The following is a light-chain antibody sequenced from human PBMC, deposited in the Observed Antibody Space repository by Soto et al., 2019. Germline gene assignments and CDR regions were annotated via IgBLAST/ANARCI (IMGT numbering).Light chain of an antibody. Sequence: QSVLTQPPSVSGAPGQRVTLSCTGNSSNLGAGYDVHWYQQLPGAAPKLVIFGNRNRPSGVPERFSGSRSGNTASLTISGLKTEDEADYYCNSYINTTIPVFGGGTQLTVL. CDR1: SSNLGAGYD. V-gene: IGLV1-40*01. CDR2: GNR. J-gene: IGLJ3*02. CDR3: NSYINTTIPV.